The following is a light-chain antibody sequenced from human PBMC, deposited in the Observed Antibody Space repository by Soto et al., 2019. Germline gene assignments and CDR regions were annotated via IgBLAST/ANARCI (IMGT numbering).Light chain of an antibody. CDR2: EAS. V-gene: IGKV1-9*01. CDR3: QQLNSYPLT. Sequence: DIQLTQSPSLLSASVGDRVTITCRASHDISTYLAWYQQKPGKAPKLMIYEASTLQSGVPSRFSGSGSGTEFTLTISSLQPEDFATYYCQQLNSYPLTFGPGTKVDIK. CDR1: HDISTY. J-gene: IGKJ3*01.